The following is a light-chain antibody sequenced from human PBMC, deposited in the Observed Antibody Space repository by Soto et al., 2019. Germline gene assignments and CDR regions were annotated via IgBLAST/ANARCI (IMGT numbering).Light chain of an antibody. Sequence: QSVLTQPASVSGSPGQSITIACTGSSSDIGGHNFVSWYQQHPGKAPRLLIYDVFKRPSGVSSRFSGSKSGNTASLTISGLRAEDEAAYYCSSYSTTTTPIFGGGT. CDR3: SSYSTTTTPI. CDR1: SSDIGGHNF. V-gene: IGLV2-14*03. CDR2: DVF. J-gene: IGLJ2*01.